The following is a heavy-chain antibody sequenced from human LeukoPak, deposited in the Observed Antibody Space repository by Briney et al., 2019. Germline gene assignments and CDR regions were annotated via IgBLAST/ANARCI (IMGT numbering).Heavy chain of an antibody. Sequence: ASVKVSCKASGGTFSSYAISWVRQAPGQGLEWMGGIIPIFGTANYAQKFQGRVTINADESTSTAYMGLSSLRSEDTDVYYCARGSGYSYGISVMDVWGQGTTVTVSS. J-gene: IGHJ6*02. CDR3: ARGSGYSYGISVMDV. CDR2: IIPIFGTA. D-gene: IGHD5-18*01. V-gene: IGHV1-69*13. CDR1: GGTFSSYA.